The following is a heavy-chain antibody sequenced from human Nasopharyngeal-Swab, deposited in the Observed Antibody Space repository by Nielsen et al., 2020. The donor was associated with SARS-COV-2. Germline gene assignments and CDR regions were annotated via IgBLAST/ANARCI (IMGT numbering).Heavy chain of an antibody. Sequence: GESLKISCAASGFTFSNAWMSWVRQAPGKGLEWVGRIKSKTDGGTTDYAAPVKGRFTISRDDSKNTLYLQMNSLKTEDTAVYYCTTVLRFLEWLYYFDYWGQRTLVTVSS. D-gene: IGHD3-3*01. CDR1: GFTFSNAW. J-gene: IGHJ4*02. V-gene: IGHV3-15*01. CDR3: TTVLRFLEWLYYFDY. CDR2: IKSKTDGGTT.